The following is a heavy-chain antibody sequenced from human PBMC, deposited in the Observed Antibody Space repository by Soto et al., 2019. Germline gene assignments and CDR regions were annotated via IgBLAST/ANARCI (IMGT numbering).Heavy chain of an antibody. V-gene: IGHV1-69*13. Sequence: ASVKVSCKASGGTFSSYAISWVRQAPGQGLEWTGGIIPIFGTANYAQKFQGRVTITADESTSTAYMELSSLRSEDTAVYYCARVDSLQAGIDYWGQGTLVTVSS. J-gene: IGHJ4*02. CDR3: ARVDSLQAGIDY. CDR2: IIPIFGTA. D-gene: IGHD3-10*01. CDR1: GGTFSSYA.